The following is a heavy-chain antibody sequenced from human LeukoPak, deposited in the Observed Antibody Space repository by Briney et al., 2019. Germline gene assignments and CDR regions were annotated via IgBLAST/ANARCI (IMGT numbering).Heavy chain of an antibody. CDR3: ARDDAMGATIDY. V-gene: IGHV3-48*03. CDR2: ISSSGSTI. Sequence: PGGSLRLSCAASGFTFGSYEMNWVRQAPGKGLEWVSYISSSGSTIYYADSVKGRFTISRENAKNSLYLQMNSLRAEDTAVYYCARDDAMGATIDYWGQGTLVTVSS. CDR1: GFTFGSYE. D-gene: IGHD1-26*01. J-gene: IGHJ4*02.